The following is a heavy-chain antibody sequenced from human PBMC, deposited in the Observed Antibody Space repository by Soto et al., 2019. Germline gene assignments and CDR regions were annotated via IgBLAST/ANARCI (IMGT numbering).Heavy chain of an antibody. CDR3: TRAGGPVDSGGYVGTYYFDF. Sequence: ASVKVSCKASGYTFTGYYMHWVRQAPGQGLEWMGWVNPNSGDTIYAQKFLGRVTMTRDTSINTAYMELRGLRSDDTALYYCTRAGGPVDSGGYVGTYYFDFWGQGTLVTVSS. D-gene: IGHD4-17*01. V-gene: IGHV1-2*02. J-gene: IGHJ4*02. CDR1: GYTFTGYY. CDR2: VNPNSGDT.